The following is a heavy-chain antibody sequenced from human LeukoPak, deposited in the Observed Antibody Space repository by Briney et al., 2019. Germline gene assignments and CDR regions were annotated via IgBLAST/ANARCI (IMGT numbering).Heavy chain of an antibody. CDR3: ARDGYSGNDGL. CDR2: IYHSGST. J-gene: IGHJ4*02. V-gene: IGHV4-61*01. Sequence: SETLSLTCTVSGYSISCGYYWSWIRQPPGKGLEWIGYIYHSGSTKYNPSLKSRATISVDTSKHQFSLKLISVTAADTAVYYCARDGYSGNDGLWGQGTLVTVSS. CDR1: GYSISCGYY. D-gene: IGHD5-12*01.